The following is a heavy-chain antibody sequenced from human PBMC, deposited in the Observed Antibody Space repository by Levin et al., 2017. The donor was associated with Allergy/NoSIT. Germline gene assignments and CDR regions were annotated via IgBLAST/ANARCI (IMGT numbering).Heavy chain of an antibody. J-gene: IGHJ3*02. Sequence: GGSLRLSCAASGFTFTIYSMNWVRQAPGKGLEWVSSISSSSSYIYYADSVKGRFTISRDNAKNSLYLQMNSLRAGDTAVYYCARMRRAYYYDSPDAFDIWGQGTMVTVSS. CDR1: GFTFTIYS. V-gene: IGHV3-21*01. CDR3: ARMRRAYYYDSPDAFDI. CDR2: ISSSSSYI. D-gene: IGHD3-22*01.